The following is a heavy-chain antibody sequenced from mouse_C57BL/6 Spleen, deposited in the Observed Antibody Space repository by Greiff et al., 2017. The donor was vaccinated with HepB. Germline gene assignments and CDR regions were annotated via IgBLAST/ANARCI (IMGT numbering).Heavy chain of an antibody. CDR1: GFSLTSYG. Sequence: VQRVESGPGLVAPSQSLSITCTVSGFSLTSYGVDWVRQPPGKGLEWLGVIWGGGSTNYNSALMSRLSISKDNSKSQVFLKMNSLQTDDTAMYYCAILHYYGSSYPYAMDYWGQGTSVTVSS. D-gene: IGHD1-1*01. CDR3: AILHYYGSSYPYAMDY. V-gene: IGHV2-9*01. CDR2: IWGGGST. J-gene: IGHJ4*01.